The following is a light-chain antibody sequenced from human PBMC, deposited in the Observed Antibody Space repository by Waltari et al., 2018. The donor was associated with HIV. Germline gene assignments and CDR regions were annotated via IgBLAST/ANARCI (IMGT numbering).Light chain of an antibody. CDR1: GSNIGPYS. CDR2: MND. CDR3: AVWDDSLGGAV. V-gene: IGLV1-47*01. Sequence: QSVVTQQPSASGTPGQRVTISCSGSGSNIGPYSLNWYQHFPGTAPKLLIYMNDQRPSGVPGRFSGSQSGTSASLAISGLQYDDEADYYCAVWDDSLGGAVFGGGTKPTVL. J-gene: IGLJ2*01.